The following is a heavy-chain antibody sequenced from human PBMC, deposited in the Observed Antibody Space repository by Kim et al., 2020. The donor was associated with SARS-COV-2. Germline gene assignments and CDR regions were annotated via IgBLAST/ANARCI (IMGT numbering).Heavy chain of an antibody. D-gene: IGHD3-10*01. V-gene: IGHV3-33*01. Sequence: GGSLRLSCAASGFTFSSYGMHWVRQAPGKGLEWVAVIWYDGSNKYYADSVKGRFTISRDNSKNTLYLQMNSLRAEDTAVYYCARPDSQDYYGSGALDYWGQGTLVTVSS. CDR2: IWYDGSNK. CDR3: ARPDSQDYYGSGALDY. J-gene: IGHJ4*02. CDR1: GFTFSSYG.